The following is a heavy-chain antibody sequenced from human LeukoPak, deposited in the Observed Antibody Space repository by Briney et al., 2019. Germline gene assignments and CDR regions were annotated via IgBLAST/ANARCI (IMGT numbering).Heavy chain of an antibody. Sequence: GESLKISCKGSGYSFTTYWIAWGRQMPGKGLEWMGIIYPGDSDARYSPSFQGQVTISADKSISTAYLQWSSLKASDTAMYYCARRSGTYGSNDYWGQGTLVTVSS. CDR2: IYPGDSDA. J-gene: IGHJ4*02. D-gene: IGHD1-26*01. CDR1: GYSFTTYW. V-gene: IGHV5-51*01. CDR3: ARRSGTYGSNDY.